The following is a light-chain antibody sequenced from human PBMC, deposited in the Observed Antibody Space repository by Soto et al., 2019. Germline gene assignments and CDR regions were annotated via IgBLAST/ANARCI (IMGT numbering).Light chain of an antibody. J-gene: IGKJ4*01. CDR3: QQYGSSLGVT. CDR1: QSVSSSY. Sequence: EIVLTQSPGTLSLSPGERATLSCRASQSVSSSYLAWYQQKPGQAPRLLIYGASSRATVIPDRFSGSGSGTDFTLTISRLEHEDFAVYYCQQYGSSLGVTFGGGTKVEIK. V-gene: IGKV3-20*01. CDR2: GAS.